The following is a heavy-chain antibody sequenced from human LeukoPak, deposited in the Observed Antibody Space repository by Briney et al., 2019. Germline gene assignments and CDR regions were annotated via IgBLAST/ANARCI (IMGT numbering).Heavy chain of an antibody. J-gene: IGHJ4*02. D-gene: IGHD3-16*02. CDR2: ISYDGSNK. V-gene: IGHV3-30*04. Sequence: TGGSLRLSCAASGFTFSSYAMHWVRQAPGKGLEWVAVISYDGSNKYYADSVKGRFTISRDNSKNTLYLQMNSLRAEDTAVYYCARDYRRGDIREPSNFDYWGQGTLVTVSS. CDR1: GFTFSSYA. CDR3: ARDYRRGDIREPSNFDY.